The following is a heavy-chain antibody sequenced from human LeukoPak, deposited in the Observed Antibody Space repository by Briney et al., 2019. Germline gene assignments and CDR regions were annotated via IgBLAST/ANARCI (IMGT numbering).Heavy chain of an antibody. J-gene: IGHJ4*02. D-gene: IGHD5-12*01. CDR2: IDYGGST. CDR1: GGSVSPYY. CDR3: ARGVATPYFDY. Sequence: SETLSLTCTVSGGSVSPYYWSWIRQPPGKGLEWIGYIDYGGSTNYNSSLKSRVTISLDTSKNQFSLKLSSVTAADTAVHYCARGVATPYFDYWGQGTLVTVSS. V-gene: IGHV4-59*02.